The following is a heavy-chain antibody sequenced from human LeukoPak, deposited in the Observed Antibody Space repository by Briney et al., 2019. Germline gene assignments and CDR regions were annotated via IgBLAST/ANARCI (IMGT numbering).Heavy chain of an antibody. Sequence: YPGGSLRLSCAASGFTFSSYAMSWVRQAPGKGLEWVSAISGSGDSTYYADSVKGRFTISRDNSKNTLYLQMNSLRAEDTAVYYCAKWREQWLVRAYFDYWGQGTLVTVSS. D-gene: IGHD6-19*01. CDR2: ISGSGDST. J-gene: IGHJ4*02. V-gene: IGHV3-23*01. CDR3: AKWREQWLVRAYFDY. CDR1: GFTFSSYA.